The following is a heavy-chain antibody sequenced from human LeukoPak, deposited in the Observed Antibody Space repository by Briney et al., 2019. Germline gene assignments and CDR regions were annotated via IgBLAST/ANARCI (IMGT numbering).Heavy chain of an antibody. CDR1: GFSFRFYS. CDR2: MTSSSKTA. D-gene: IGHD5-18*01. J-gene: IGHJ4*02. Sequence: GSLRLSCAASGFSFRFYSMNWVRQTPGKGLEWISYMTSSSKTAYYADSVKGRFTISRDNAKNSLYLQMNSLRAEDTAVYYCAKDEVDTAMAARIDYWGQGTLVTVSS. V-gene: IGHV3-48*01. CDR3: AKDEVDTAMAARIDY.